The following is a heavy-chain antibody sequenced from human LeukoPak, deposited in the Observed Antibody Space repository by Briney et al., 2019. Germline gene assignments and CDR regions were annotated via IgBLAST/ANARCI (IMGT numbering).Heavy chain of an antibody. J-gene: IGHJ4*02. D-gene: IGHD3-10*01. CDR3: AKDDAFGELLLPFDY. Sequence: PGGSLRLSCAASGFTFSSYAMSWVRQAPGKGLEWVSAISGSDGSTYYADSVKGRFTISRDNSKNTLYLQMNSLRAEDTAVYYCAKDDAFGELLLPFDYWGQGTLVTVSS. V-gene: IGHV3-23*01. CDR1: GFTFSSYA. CDR2: ISGSDGST.